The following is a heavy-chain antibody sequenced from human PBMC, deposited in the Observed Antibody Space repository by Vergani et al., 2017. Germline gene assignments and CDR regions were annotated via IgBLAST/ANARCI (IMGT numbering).Heavy chain of an antibody. Sequence: QVQLQQWGAGLLKPSETLSLTCAVYGGSFSGYYWSWIRQPPGKGLEWIGEINHSGSTNYNPSLKSRVTISVETSKNQFSVKLSSVTAADTAVYYCARCAGYSYGYFPIPYGMDVWGQGTTVTVSS. V-gene: IGHV4-34*01. CDR1: GGSFSGYY. CDR3: ARCAGYSYGYFPIPYGMDV. D-gene: IGHD5-18*01. CDR2: INHSGST. J-gene: IGHJ6*02.